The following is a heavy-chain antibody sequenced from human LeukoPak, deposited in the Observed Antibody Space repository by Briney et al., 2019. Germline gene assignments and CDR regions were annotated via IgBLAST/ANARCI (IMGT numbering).Heavy chain of an antibody. J-gene: IGHJ4*02. CDR2: INPNSGGT. D-gene: IGHD3-10*01. CDR3: KACLRSFGNLDY. CDR1: GYTFTGYY. Sequence: ASVKVSCKASGYTFTGYYLLWVRQAPGQGLEWMGWINPNSGGTNFAQKFQGRVTTTRDTTNSTSYKELSMLRSDNTAVYYCKACLRSFGNLDYWGQGTQVTVSS. V-gene: IGHV1-2*02.